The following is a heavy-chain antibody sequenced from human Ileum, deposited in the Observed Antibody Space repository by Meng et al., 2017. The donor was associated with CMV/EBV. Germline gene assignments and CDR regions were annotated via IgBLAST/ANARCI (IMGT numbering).Heavy chain of an antibody. D-gene: IGHD5-12*01. CDR3: TTGSTSYLRNAFDI. J-gene: IGHJ3*02. CDR1: GFTFTNAW. Sequence: GGSLRLSCAASGFTFTNAWMTWVRQAPGKGLEWVGRIKSKTDGGTTDYGAPVKGRFTISRDDSENTLYLQMNSLKTEDTAVYYCTTGSTSYLRNAFDIWGQGTMVTVSS. CDR2: IKSKTDGGTT. V-gene: IGHV3-15*01.